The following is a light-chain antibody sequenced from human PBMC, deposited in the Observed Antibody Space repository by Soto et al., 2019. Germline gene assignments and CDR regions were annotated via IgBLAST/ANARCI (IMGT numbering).Light chain of an antibody. CDR3: QQSYSTPRT. Sequence: DIQMTQSPSSLSASVGDRVTITCRASQTISNYLNWYQQKPEKAPNLLIYASSNLQSGVPSRFSGSGSGTDFTLTISSLQPEDFATYYCQQSYSTPRTFGQGTKVEIK. V-gene: IGKV1-39*01. CDR1: QTISNY. J-gene: IGKJ1*01. CDR2: ASS.